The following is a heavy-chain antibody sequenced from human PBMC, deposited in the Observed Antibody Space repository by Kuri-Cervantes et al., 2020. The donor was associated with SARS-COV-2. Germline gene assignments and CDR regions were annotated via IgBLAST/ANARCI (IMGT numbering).Heavy chain of an antibody. CDR2: IYHSGST. CDR1: DYSISSSYY. V-gene: IGHV4-38-2*01. J-gene: IGHJ3*02. D-gene: IGHD6-6*01. Sequence: GSLTLSCAVSDYSISSSYYWGWIRQPPGKGLEWIVSIYHSGSTYYTPSLKSRVTISVDTSQNQFSLKLSSVTAAATAVYYCASKGQLEDAFDIWGQGTMVTVSS. CDR3: ASKGQLEDAFDI.